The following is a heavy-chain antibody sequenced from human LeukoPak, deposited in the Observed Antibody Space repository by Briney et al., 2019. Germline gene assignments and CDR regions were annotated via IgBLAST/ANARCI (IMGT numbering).Heavy chain of an antibody. V-gene: IGHV3-23*01. CDR2: ISGSGGST. J-gene: IGHJ4*02. D-gene: IGHD1-26*01. CDR1: GFTFSSYA. CDR3: AKDINSGSYYGPFDY. Sequence: GGSLRLSCAASGFTFSSYAMSWVRQAPGEGLEWVSAISGSGGSTYYADSVKGRFTISRDNSKNTLYLQMNSLRAEDTAVYYCAKDINSGSYYGPFDYWGQGTLVTVST.